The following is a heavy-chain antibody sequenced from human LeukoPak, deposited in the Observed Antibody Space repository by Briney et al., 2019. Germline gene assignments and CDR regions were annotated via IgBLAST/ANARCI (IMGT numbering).Heavy chain of an antibody. D-gene: IGHD4-17*01. Sequence: GGSLRLSCAASGFTFSSYAMSWVRQAPGKGLEWVSAISGSGGSTYYADSVKGRFTISRENAKNSLYLQMNSLRAGDTAVYYCAGAYGGAPALDAFDIWGQGTMVTVSS. CDR1: GFTFSSYA. CDR2: ISGSGGST. V-gene: IGHV3-23*01. CDR3: AGAYGGAPALDAFDI. J-gene: IGHJ3*02.